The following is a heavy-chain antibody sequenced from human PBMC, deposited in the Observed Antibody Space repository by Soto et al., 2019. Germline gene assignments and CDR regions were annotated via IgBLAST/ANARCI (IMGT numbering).Heavy chain of an antibody. CDR3: AKAPNSGWAYYSYGMDV. CDR2: ISGSVAST. J-gene: IGHJ6*02. V-gene: IGHV3-23*01. Sequence: HGGSLRLCSAASGFTFSTYAMSWVRQAPGKGLSWVSAISGSVASTYYADSVKGRFTISRDNSKNTLYLQINSLRAEDTAVYFCAKAPNSGWAYYSYGMDVWGQGTTVTVSS. CDR1: GFTFSTYA. D-gene: IGHD6-19*01.